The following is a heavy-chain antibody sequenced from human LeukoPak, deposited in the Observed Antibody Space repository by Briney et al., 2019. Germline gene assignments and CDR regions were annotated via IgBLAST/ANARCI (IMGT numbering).Heavy chain of an antibody. CDR2: IYYSGST. V-gene: IGHV4-59*08. Sequence: SGTLSLTCAVSGGSISSYYWSWFRQPPGKGLEWIGYIYYSGSTTYNSSLKSRVTISINTSKNQFSLKLSSVTAADTAVYWCARGAFGVLLSAFDIWGQGTMVTVSS. CDR3: ARGAFGVLLSAFDI. D-gene: IGHD3-3*01. CDR1: GGSISSYY. J-gene: IGHJ3*02.